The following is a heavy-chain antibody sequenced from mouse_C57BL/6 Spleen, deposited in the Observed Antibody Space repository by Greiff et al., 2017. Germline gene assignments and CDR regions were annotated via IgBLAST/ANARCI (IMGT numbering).Heavy chain of an antibody. D-gene: IGHD2-3*01. CDR1: GYTFTSYW. CDR3: ERNDGYLDYAMDY. V-gene: IGHV1-69*01. Sequence: QVQLQQPGAELVMPGASVKLSCKASGYTFTSYWMHWVKQRPGQGLEWIGEIDPSDSYTNYNQKFKGKSTLTVDKSSSTACMQLSRLTSEDSAVYYGERNDGYLDYAMDYWGQGTSVTVSS. J-gene: IGHJ4*01. CDR2: IDPSDSYT.